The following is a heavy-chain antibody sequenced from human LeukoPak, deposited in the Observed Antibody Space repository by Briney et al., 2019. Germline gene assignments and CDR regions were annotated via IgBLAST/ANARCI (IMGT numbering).Heavy chain of an antibody. J-gene: IGHJ3*02. CDR3: ARLGRPAAFDI. V-gene: IGHV4-59*08. CDR2: LYYNGNT. CDR1: LGSNRTHY. Sequence: SHTLSLTHTVSLGSNRTHYWSCMPGPPGRGRVERGYLYYNGNTNYNPSLKSRLTITIDTSKSEFSLKLTSVTAADTALYHCARLGRPAAFDIWGQGTMVTVSS. D-gene: IGHD3-16*01.